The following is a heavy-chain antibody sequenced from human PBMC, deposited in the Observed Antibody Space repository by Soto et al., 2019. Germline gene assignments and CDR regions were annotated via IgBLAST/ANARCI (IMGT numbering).Heavy chain of an antibody. CDR2: ISGSGGST. D-gene: IGHD3-22*01. CDR1: GFTFSSYA. Sequence: EVQLLESGGGLVQPGGSLRLSCAASGFTFSSYAMSWVRQAPGKGLEWVSAISGSGGSTYYADSVKGRFTISRDNSKNTLYLQMTSLRAEDTAVYYCATGGAYYDSSGPLGYWGQGTLVTVSS. V-gene: IGHV3-23*01. J-gene: IGHJ4*02. CDR3: ATGGAYYDSSGPLGY.